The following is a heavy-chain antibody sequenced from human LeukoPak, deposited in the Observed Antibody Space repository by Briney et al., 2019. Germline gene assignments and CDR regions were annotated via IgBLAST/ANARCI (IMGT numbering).Heavy chain of an antibody. Sequence: GGSLRLSCAASGFTFSRYGMNWVRQASGKGLEWVAPISYDGSNKYYADSVKGRFTISRDNSKNTLYLQMSSLRPENTAVYYWAKGDPYGSGSYPVDYWGQGTLVTVSS. CDR2: ISYDGSNK. V-gene: IGHV3-30*18. CDR3: AKGDPYGSGSYPVDY. CDR1: GFTFSRYG. J-gene: IGHJ4*02. D-gene: IGHD3-10*01.